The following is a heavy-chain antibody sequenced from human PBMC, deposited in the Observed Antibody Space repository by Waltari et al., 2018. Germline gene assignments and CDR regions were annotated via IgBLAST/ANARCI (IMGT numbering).Heavy chain of an antibody. CDR1: GFTFRNYW. V-gene: IGHV3-74*01. Sequence: EVQLVESGGGLAEPGGSMKLYCAASGFTFRNYWMYWVRQAPGKGLEWISGIDTGGSSTYYADSVKGRFTISRENAKNTVYLQMDSLRAEDTAVYYCAATVRDYWGQGVLVTVSS. CDR2: IDTGGSST. CDR3: AATVRDY. D-gene: IGHD4-17*01. J-gene: IGHJ4*02.